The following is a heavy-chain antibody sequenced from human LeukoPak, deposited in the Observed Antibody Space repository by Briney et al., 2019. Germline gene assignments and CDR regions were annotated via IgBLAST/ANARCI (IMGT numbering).Heavy chain of an antibody. D-gene: IGHD6-19*01. CDR1: GYSFTDYW. V-gene: IGHV5-51*01. Sequence: GESLKISCKGSGYSFTDYWIGWVRQMAGKGLEWMAIIYPGDSKIKYSPSFQGQVTISVDKSISTAYLQWSSLKASDSAMYYCARHEQSSSWSTFDYWGQGTLVTVPS. CDR2: IYPGDSKI. CDR3: ARHEQSSSWSTFDY. J-gene: IGHJ4*02.